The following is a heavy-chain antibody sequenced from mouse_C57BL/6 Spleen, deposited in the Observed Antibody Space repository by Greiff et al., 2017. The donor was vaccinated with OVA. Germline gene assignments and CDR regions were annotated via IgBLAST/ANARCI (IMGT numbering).Heavy chain of an antibody. Sequence: EVKVVESGGGLVKPGGSLKLSCAASGFTFSDYGMHWVRQAPEKGLEWVAYISSGSSTIYYADTVKGRFTISRDNAKNTLFLQMTSLRSEDTAMYYCASNFAYWGQGTLVTVSA. CDR2: ISSGSSTI. CDR3: ASNFAY. V-gene: IGHV5-17*01. CDR1: GFTFSDYG. J-gene: IGHJ3*01.